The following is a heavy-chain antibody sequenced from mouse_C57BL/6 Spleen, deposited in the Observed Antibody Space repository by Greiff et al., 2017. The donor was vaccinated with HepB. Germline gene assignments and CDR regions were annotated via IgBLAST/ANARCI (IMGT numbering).Heavy chain of an antibody. CDR3: AIFYYDYVRFAY. J-gene: IGHJ3*01. D-gene: IGHD2-4*01. CDR2: FHPYNDDT. V-gene: IGHV1-47*01. Sequence: QVHVKQSGAELVKPGASVKMSCKASGYTFTTYPIEWMKQNHGKSLEWIGNFHPYNDDTKYNEKFKGKATLTVEKSSSTVYLELSRLTSDDSAVYYCAIFYYDYVRFAYWGQGTLVTVSA. CDR1: GYTFTTYP.